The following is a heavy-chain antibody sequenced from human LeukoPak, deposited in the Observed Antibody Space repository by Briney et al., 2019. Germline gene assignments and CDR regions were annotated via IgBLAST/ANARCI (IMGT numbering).Heavy chain of an antibody. CDR2: IYTSGNT. D-gene: IGHD6-6*01. CDR3: ARVGALYSSSAAYFDY. Sequence: SETLSLTCTVSGGSISSYYWSWVRQPPGKGLEWIGYIYTSGNTNYNPSLKSRVTISVDTSKNQFSLKLSSVTAAATAVDYCARVGALYSSSAAYFDYWGQGTLVTVSS. CDR1: GGSISSYY. V-gene: IGHV4-4*09. J-gene: IGHJ4*02.